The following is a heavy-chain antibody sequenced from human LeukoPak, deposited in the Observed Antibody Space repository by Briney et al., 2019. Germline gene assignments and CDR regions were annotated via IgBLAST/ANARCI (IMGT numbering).Heavy chain of an antibody. CDR3: AKARHSFYYYMDV. V-gene: IGHV3-43*01. Sequence: TGGSLRLSCAASGFTFDDYTMHWVRHAPGKGLEWVSLISWDGGSTYYADSVKGRFTISRDNAKNSLYLQMNSLRAEDTALYYCAKARHSFYYYMDVWGKGTTVTISS. D-gene: IGHD4-11*01. CDR2: ISWDGGST. CDR1: GFTFDDYT. J-gene: IGHJ6*03.